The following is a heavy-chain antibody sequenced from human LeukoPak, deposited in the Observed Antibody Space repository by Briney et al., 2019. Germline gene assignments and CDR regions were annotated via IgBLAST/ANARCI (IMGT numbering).Heavy chain of an antibody. CDR1: GFTFSNAW. Sequence: PGGSLRLSCAASGFTFSNAWMSWVRQAPGKGLEWVGRIKSKTDGGTTDYAAPVKGRFTISRDDSKNTLYLQMNSLKTEDTAVYYCTTPQAEYCSSTSCRILYYYYMDVWGKGTTVTISS. D-gene: IGHD2-2*01. CDR3: TTPQAEYCSSTSCRILYYYYMDV. J-gene: IGHJ6*03. V-gene: IGHV3-15*01. CDR2: IKSKTDGGTT.